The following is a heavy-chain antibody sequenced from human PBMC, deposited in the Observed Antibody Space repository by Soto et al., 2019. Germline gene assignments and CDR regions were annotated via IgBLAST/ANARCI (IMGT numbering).Heavy chain of an antibody. Sequence: PSEILSLTCTVSGGSISSGGSFWSWIRQLPGKGLEYIGHVHYSGNTYYNPSLRSRVTISVVTSQNQFSLKLTSVTAADTAVYYCARNPIYGDYLGWFDPWGQGTLVTVPQ. CDR3: ARNPIYGDYLGWFDP. D-gene: IGHD4-17*01. J-gene: IGHJ5*02. CDR1: GGSISSGGSF. V-gene: IGHV4-31*03. CDR2: VHYSGNT.